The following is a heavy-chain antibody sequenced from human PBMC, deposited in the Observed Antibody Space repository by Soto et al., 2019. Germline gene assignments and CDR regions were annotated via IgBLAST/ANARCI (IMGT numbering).Heavy chain of an antibody. CDR2: INHSGGT. CDR1: GGSFSGYY. D-gene: IGHD1-26*01. Sequence: QVQLQQWGAGLLKPSETLSLTCAVYGGSFSGYYWNWIRQPPVKGLEWIGEINHSGGTNYNPSLKSRVTISVDTSKNQFSLKLSSVTAADTAVFYCARLRWEQPWVFDYWGQGTLVTVSS. CDR3: ARLRWEQPWVFDY. J-gene: IGHJ4*02. V-gene: IGHV4-34*02.